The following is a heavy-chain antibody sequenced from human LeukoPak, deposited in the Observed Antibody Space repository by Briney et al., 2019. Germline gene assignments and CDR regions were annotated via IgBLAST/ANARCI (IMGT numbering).Heavy chain of an antibody. CDR3: ARAGLGYSSSWDYYYYMDV. J-gene: IGHJ6*03. Sequence: GASVKVSCKASGYTFTSYGISWVRQAPGQGLEWMGWINPNSGVTNYAQNFQGRVTMTRDTSISTAYMELNRLRSDDTAVYYCARAGLGYSSSWDYYYYMDVWGKGTTVTVSS. D-gene: IGHD6-13*01. CDR2: INPNSGVT. CDR1: GYTFTSYG. V-gene: IGHV1-2*02.